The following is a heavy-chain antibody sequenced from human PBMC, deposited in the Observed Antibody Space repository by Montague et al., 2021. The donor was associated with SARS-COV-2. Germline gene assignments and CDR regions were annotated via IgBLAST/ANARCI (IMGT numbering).Heavy chain of an antibody. Sequence: SETLSLTCTVYAASISSRSYYLGWIPQTPWKGQKWIEIVSQSRSTHYNASLKSRVTIYVDPSKNLLSLKLTSVTVSVTGIYYCARQYGDYSDNAFTIWGQGTVVAVSS. V-gene: IGHV4-39*01. J-gene: IGHJ3*02. CDR2: VSQSRST. D-gene: IGHD4-17*01. CDR3: ARQYGDYSDNAFTI. CDR1: AASISSRSYY.